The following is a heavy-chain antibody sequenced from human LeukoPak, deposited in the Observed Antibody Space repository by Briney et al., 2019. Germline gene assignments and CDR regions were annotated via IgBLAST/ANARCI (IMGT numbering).Heavy chain of an antibody. V-gene: IGHV1-69*04. CDR2: IIPILGIA. D-gene: IGHD1-26*01. Sequence: SVRVSCKSSGGTFSSYAISWVRQAPGQGLEWMGRIIPILGIANYAQKFQGRVTITADKSTSTAYMELSSLRSEDTAVYYCAGLGVGATSQGAVHFDYWGQGTLVTVSS. J-gene: IGHJ4*02. CDR3: AGLGVGATSQGAVHFDY. CDR1: GGTFSSYA.